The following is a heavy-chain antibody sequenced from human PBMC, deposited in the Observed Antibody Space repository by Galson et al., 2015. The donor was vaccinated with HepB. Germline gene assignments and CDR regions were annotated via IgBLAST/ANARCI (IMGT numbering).Heavy chain of an antibody. CDR1: GFSLGTTGMS. Sequence: PALVKPTQTLTLTCTYSGFSLGTTGMSMSWIRQPPGKALEWLALIHWDDDKYYKKSLKPRLTISKDTSKNQGVLTMTNMDPVDTATYYCARIRSVNGAFYFDYWGQGTRVTVSS. D-gene: IGHD1-26*01. CDR3: ARIRSVNGAFYFDY. CDR2: IHWDDDK. V-gene: IGHV2-70*01. J-gene: IGHJ4*02.